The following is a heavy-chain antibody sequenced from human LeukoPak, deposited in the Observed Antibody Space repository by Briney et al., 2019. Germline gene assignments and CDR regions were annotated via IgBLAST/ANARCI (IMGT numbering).Heavy chain of an antibody. D-gene: IGHD3-10*01. V-gene: IGHV4-59*12. Sequence: PSETLSLTCTVSGASISNYYWSWIRQSPGKGLEWIGYIYYSGSTYYNPSLKSRVTISVDTSKNQFSLKLSSVTAADTAVYYCARDGYGSGSYYYWGQGTLVTVSS. CDR2: IYYSGST. J-gene: IGHJ4*02. CDR3: ARDGYGSGSYYY. CDR1: GASISNYY.